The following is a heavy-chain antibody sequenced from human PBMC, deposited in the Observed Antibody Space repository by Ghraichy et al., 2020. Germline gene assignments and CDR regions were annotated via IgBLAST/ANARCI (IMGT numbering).Heavy chain of an antibody. J-gene: IGHJ6*02. CDR2: INHSGST. CDR3: ARGAHYDFWSGYYTRGVYGMDV. D-gene: IGHD3-3*01. V-gene: IGHV4-4*02. Sequence: SETLSLTCAVSGGSISSSNWWSWIRQPPGKGLEWIGEINHSGSTNYNPSLKSRVTISVDTSKNQFSLKLSSVTAADTAVYYCARGAHYDFWSGYYTRGVYGMDVWGQGTTVTVSS. CDR1: GGSISSSNW.